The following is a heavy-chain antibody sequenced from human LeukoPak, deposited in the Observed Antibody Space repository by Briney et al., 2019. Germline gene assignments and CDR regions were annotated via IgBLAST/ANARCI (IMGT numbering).Heavy chain of an antibody. D-gene: IGHD6-13*01. CDR2: IYHSGST. Sequence: SETLSLTCTVSGGSISSGGYYWSWIRQPPGKGLEWIGYIYHSGSTYYNPSLKSRVTISVDKSKNQFSLKLSSVTAADTAVYYCARAGSSSWHSGSCDYWGQGTLVTVSS. V-gene: IGHV4-30-2*01. CDR1: GGSISSGGYY. J-gene: IGHJ4*02. CDR3: ARAGSSSWHSGSCDY.